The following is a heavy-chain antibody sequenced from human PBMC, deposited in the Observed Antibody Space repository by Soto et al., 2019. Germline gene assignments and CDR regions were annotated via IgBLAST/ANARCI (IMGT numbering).Heavy chain of an antibody. V-gene: IGHV3-21*01. CDR2: ISGSSSYI. D-gene: IGHD5-18*01. CDR3: ARPHPSAAMVPYFDY. J-gene: IGHJ4*02. CDR1: GFTFSSYS. Sequence: GGSLRLSCAASGFTFSSYSMNWVRQAPGKGLEWVSSISGSSSYIYYADSVKGRFTISRDNAKNSLYLQMNSLRAEDTAVYYCARPHPSAAMVPYFDYWRQGPLVTVSS.